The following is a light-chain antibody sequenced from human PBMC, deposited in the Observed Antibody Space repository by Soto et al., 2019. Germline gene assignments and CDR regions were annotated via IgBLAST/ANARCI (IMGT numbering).Light chain of an antibody. V-gene: IGKV1-12*01. Sequence: DIHITQSPSSVSASVGDRVTITCRASQGVSSWLAWYQQKPGKAPNLLIYATSNLQSGVPSRFSGSGSGADFTLTISSLHPEDFATYYCQQTHTFPLTFGPGTKVDIK. J-gene: IGKJ3*01. CDR1: QGVSSW. CDR3: QQTHTFPLT. CDR2: ATS.